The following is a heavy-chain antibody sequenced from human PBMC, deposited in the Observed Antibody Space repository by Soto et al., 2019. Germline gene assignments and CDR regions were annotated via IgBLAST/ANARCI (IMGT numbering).Heavy chain of an antibody. CDR2: ISGTGDTK. D-gene: IGHD3-10*01. CDR3: AIGGGQIYYKGLDV. CDR1: GLFFRYYY. Sequence: KPGGSLRLSCAASGLFFRYYYLSWIRQSPGKALECVAYISGTGDTKYYADSVTGRFTISRDNPKNSLYLQMNSLRPEDAAVYYCAIGGGQIYYKGLDVWGQGTTVTVSS. J-gene: IGHJ6*02. V-gene: IGHV3-11*01.